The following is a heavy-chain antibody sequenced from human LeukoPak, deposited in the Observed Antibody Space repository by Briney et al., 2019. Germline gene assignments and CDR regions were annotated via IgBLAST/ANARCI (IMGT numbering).Heavy chain of an antibody. Sequence: GASVKVSCKASGYTFTSYDINWGRQATGQGREWMGGINPNSGNAGYAQNFRGRVTMTRDTSISTDYMELSSLKSEDTAVYYCARRMRDSGSYPDWGPGTLVTVSS. CDR1: GYTFTSYD. D-gene: IGHD3-10*01. J-gene: IGHJ4*02. CDR2: INPNSGNA. CDR3: ARRMRDSGSYPD. V-gene: IGHV1-8*01.